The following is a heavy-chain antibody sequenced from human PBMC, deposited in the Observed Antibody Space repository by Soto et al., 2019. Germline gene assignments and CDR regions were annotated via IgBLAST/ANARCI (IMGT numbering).Heavy chain of an antibody. V-gene: IGHV3-48*02. D-gene: IGHD6-19*01. Sequence: HPGGSLRLSCVASGFSLANYPMNWVGQTPGKGLEWISYSSPRGDTIYYADSVEGRFTISRDNARNSLSLHMSSLRDEDSALYYCAKGPHTNVGWPYYFESWGQGVPVTVSS. CDR2: SSPRGDTI. J-gene: IGHJ4*02. CDR3: AKGPHTNVGWPYYFES. CDR1: GFSLANYP.